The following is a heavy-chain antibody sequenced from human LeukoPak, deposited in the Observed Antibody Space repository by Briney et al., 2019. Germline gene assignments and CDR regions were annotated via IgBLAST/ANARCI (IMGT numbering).Heavy chain of an antibody. Sequence: KSSETLSLTCAVYGGSFSGYYWSWIRQPPGKGLEWIGEINHSGSTNYNPSLKSRVTISVDTSKNQFSLKLSSVTAADTAVYYCARATWQQLIDYWGQGTLVTVSS. CDR2: INHSGST. CDR1: GGSFSGYY. V-gene: IGHV4-34*01. CDR3: ARATWQQLIDY. D-gene: IGHD6-13*01. J-gene: IGHJ4*02.